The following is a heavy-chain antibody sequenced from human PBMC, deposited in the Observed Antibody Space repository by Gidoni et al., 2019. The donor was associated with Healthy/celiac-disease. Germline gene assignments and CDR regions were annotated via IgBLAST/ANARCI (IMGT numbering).Heavy chain of an antibody. Sequence: EVQLVESGGGLVKPGGSLRLPCAASGFTFSRSSMNGVRQAPGKGLEGVSSISSSSSYIYYADSVKGRFTISRDNAKNSLYLQRNSLRAEDTAVYYCARDAIGVAQPLYYFDYWGQGTLVTVSS. V-gene: IGHV3-21*01. CDR1: GFTFSRSS. CDR3: ARDAIGVAQPLYYFDY. CDR2: ISSSSSYI. D-gene: IGHD2-8*01. J-gene: IGHJ4*02.